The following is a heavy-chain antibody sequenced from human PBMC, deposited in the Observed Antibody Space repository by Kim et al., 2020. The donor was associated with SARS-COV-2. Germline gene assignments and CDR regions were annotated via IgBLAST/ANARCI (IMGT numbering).Heavy chain of an antibody. CDR1: GFSVSSDD. J-gene: IGHJ4*02. CDR3: AKGGVGSGFEY. CDR2: ISGSGRTT. Sequence: GGSLRLSCAASGFSVSSDDMDWVRQAPGQGLEWVSSISGSGRTTYYADSVKGRFTISRDNSKNTLYLQMNSLRVEDTALYYCAKGGVGSGFEYGGQGTLVTVSS. V-gene: IGHV3-23*01. D-gene: IGHD3-3*01.